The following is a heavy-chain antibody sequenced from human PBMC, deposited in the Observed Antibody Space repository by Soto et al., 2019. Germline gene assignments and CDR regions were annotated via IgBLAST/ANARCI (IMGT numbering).Heavy chain of an antibody. D-gene: IGHD2-2*01. J-gene: IGHJ6*03. CDR1: GFTFSSYA. CDR3: AKAYRPYCYDYMDV. V-gene: IGHV3-23*01. CDR2: ISGSGGST. Sequence: EVQLLESGGGLVQPGGSLRLSCAASGFTFSSYAMSWVRQAPGKGLEWVSAISGSGGSTYYAASVKGRFTISRDNPKNTLYLQLNRLRAEDTDVYYCAKAYRPYCYDYMDVWGKGTTVTV.